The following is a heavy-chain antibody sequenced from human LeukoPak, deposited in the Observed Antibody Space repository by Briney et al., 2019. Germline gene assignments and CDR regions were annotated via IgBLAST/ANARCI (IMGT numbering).Heavy chain of an antibody. CDR2: IRYDGSNK. Sequence: GGSLRLSCAASGFTFSSYGMHWVRQAPGKGLEWVAFIRYDGSNKYYADSVKGRFTISRDNSKNTLYLQMNSLRAEDTAVYYCAREGNGYKRSYFDYWGQGTLVTVSS. V-gene: IGHV3-30*02. D-gene: IGHD5-24*01. J-gene: IGHJ4*02. CDR1: GFTFSSYG. CDR3: AREGNGYKRSYFDY.